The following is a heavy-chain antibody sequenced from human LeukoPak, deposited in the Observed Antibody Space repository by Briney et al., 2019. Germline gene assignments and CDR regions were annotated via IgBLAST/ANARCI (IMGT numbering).Heavy chain of an antibody. J-gene: IGHJ3*02. CDR1: GFTFSDYY. CDR3: ARELPGGGNSESGAFDI. CDR2: ISSSGSTI. V-gene: IGHV3-11*01. Sequence: GGSLRLSCAASGFTFSDYYMSWIRQAPGKGLEWVSYISSSGSTIYYADSVKGRFTISRDNAKNLLYLQMNSLRAEDTAVYYCARELPGGGNSESGAFDIWGQGTMVTVSS. D-gene: IGHD4-23*01.